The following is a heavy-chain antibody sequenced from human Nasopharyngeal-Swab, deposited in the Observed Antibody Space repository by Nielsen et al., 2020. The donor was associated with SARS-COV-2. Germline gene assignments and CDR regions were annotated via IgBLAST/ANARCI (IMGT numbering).Heavy chain of an antibody. Sequence: SETLSLTCTVSGGSISSSSYYWGWIRQPPGKGLEWIGSIYYSGSTYYNPSLKSRVTISVDTSKNQFSLKLSSVTAADTAVYYCAREPGGAAAGPLFDYWGQGTLVTVSS. D-gene: IGHD6-13*01. J-gene: IGHJ4*02. CDR2: IYYSGST. CDR3: AREPGGAAAGPLFDY. V-gene: IGHV4-39*02. CDR1: GGSISSSSYY.